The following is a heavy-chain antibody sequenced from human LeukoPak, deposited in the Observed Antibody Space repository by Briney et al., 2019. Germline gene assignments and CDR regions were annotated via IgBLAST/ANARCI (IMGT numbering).Heavy chain of an antibody. CDR2: IDYDGTGM. V-gene: IGHV3-11*04. Sequence: GGSLRLSCAASGFPFSDHYMIWIRQAPGKGLEWVSYIDYDGTGMSYADSVKGRFTISRDNAKDSLYLQMNSLRAEDTAVYYCARMFWSGSYYFDYWGQGTLVTVSS. CDR3: ARMFWSGSYYFDY. CDR1: GFPFSDHY. D-gene: IGHD3-3*01. J-gene: IGHJ4*02.